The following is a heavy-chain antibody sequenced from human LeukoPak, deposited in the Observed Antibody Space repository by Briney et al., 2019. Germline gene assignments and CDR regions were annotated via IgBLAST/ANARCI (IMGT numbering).Heavy chain of an antibody. CDR3: ARSTYYDFWSGYPSYLDY. CDR2: INPNSGDT. Sequence: ASVKVSCKASGYTFIGYYMHWVRQAPGQGLEWMGWINPNSGDTNYAQKFQGRVTMTRDTSISTAYMELSRLRSDDTAVYYCARSTYYDFWSGYPSYLDYWGQGSLVTVSS. D-gene: IGHD3-3*01. J-gene: IGHJ4*02. V-gene: IGHV1-2*02. CDR1: GYTFIGYY.